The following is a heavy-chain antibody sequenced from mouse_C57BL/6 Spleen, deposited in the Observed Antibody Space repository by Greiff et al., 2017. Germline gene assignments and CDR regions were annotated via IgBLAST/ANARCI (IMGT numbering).Heavy chain of an antibody. CDR2: INPNNGGT. J-gene: IGHJ2*01. D-gene: IGHD1-1*02. V-gene: IGHV1-26*01. CDR1: GYTFTDYY. Sequence: VQLQQSGPELVKPGASVKISCKASGYTFTDYYMNWVKQSHGKSLEWIGDINPNNGGTSYNQKFKGKATLTVDKSSSTAYMELRSLTSEDSAVYYCARKKLWDYFDYWGQGTTLTVSS. CDR3: ARKKLWDYFDY.